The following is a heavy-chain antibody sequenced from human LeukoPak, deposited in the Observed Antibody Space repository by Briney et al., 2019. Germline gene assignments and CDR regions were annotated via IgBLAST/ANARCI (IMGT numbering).Heavy chain of an antibody. CDR2: IIPILGIA. Sequence: ASVKVSCKASGGTFSSYAISWVRQAPGQGLEWMGRIIPILGIANYAQKFQGRVTITAGKSTSTAYMELSSLRSEDTAVYYCARDLGGRFDPWGQGTLVTVSS. CDR3: ARDLGGRFDP. J-gene: IGHJ5*02. V-gene: IGHV1-69*04. CDR1: GGTFSSYA.